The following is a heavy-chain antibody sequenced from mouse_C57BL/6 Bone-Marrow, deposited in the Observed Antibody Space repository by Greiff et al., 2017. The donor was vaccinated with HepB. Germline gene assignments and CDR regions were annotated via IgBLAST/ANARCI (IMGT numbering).Heavy chain of an antibody. CDR2: INYDGSST. J-gene: IGHJ1*03. Sequence: EVMLVESEGGLVQPGSSMKLSCTASGFTFSDYYMAWVRQVPEKGLEWVANINYDGSSTYYLDSLKSRFIISRDNAKNILYLQMSSLKSEDTATYYCARDRGSRRPWYFDVWGTGTTVTVSS. CDR1: GFTFSDYY. CDR3: ARDRGSRRPWYFDV. D-gene: IGHD1-1*01. V-gene: IGHV5-16*01.